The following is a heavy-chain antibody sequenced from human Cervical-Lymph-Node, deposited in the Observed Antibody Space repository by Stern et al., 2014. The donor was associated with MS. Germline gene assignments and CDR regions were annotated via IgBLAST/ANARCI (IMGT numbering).Heavy chain of an antibody. CDR2: IQPKSGDT. J-gene: IGHJ4*02. V-gene: IGHV1-2*06. D-gene: IGHD2-21*02. Sequence: VQLVESGAEVRKPGASVRVSCRTSGYTFTDYYLHWVRQVPGQGPEWMGRIQPKSGDTNYAQRFMGRVSVTRDTSITTSYMDLSGLRSDDTAIYYCARSREYCGPACWGSFEYWGQGTLVTVSS. CDR3: ARSREYCGPACWGSFEY. CDR1: GYTFTDYY.